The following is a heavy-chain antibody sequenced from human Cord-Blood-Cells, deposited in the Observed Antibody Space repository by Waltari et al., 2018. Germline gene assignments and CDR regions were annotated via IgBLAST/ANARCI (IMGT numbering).Heavy chain of an antibody. Sequence: QVQLQQWGAGLVMPSETLSLTCAVYGGSFSGYYWSWIRQPPGKGLEWIGEINHSGSTNYNPSLKSRVTISVDTSKNQFSLKLSSVTAADTAVYYCARGPSSSFDYWGQGTLVTVSS. D-gene: IGHD6-13*01. CDR2: INHSGST. J-gene: IGHJ4*02. CDR1: GGSFSGYY. CDR3: ARGPSSSFDY. V-gene: IGHV4-34*01.